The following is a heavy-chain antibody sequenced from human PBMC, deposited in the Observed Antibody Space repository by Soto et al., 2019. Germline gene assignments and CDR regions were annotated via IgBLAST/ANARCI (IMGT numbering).Heavy chain of an antibody. Sequence: GGSLRLSCATSGFTFSTYDMLWVRQATGKGLEWVSTIGTTGDRHYPDSVKGRFTISRENAGNSLYLQMNSLRVGDTAVYYCVRGAYYDSANYYVRGFDYWGQGTLVTVSS. J-gene: IGHJ4*02. V-gene: IGHV3-13*01. D-gene: IGHD3-10*01. CDR3: VRGAYYDSANYYVRGFDY. CDR2: IGTTGDR. CDR1: GFTFSTYD.